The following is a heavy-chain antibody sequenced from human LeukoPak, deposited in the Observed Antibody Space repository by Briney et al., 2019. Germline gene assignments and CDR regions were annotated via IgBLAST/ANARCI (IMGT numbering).Heavy chain of an antibody. Sequence: GASVKVSCKASGGTFSSYAISWVRQAPGQGLEWMGGIIPIFGTANYAQKFQGRVTITTDESTSTAYMELGSLRSEDTAVYYCARVIKGSGSYIDYWGQGTLVTVSS. V-gene: IGHV1-69*05. J-gene: IGHJ4*02. D-gene: IGHD3-10*01. CDR1: GGTFSSYA. CDR3: ARVIKGSGSYIDY. CDR2: IIPIFGTA.